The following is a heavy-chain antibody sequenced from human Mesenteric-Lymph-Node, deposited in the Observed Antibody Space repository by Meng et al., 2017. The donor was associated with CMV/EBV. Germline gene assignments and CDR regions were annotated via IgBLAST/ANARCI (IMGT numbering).Heavy chain of an antibody. CDR1: GYTFTDYY. V-gene: IGHV1-2*02. J-gene: IGHJ6*02. Sequence: ASVKVSCKASGYTFTDYYLHWVRQAPGQGLEWMGWINPNSGGTNYAQKFQGRVTMTRDTSISTAYMELSRLRSDDTAVYYCARARQTGTRNAMDVWGQGATVTVSS. CDR3: ARARQTGTRNAMDV. CDR2: INPNSGGT. D-gene: IGHD1-1*01.